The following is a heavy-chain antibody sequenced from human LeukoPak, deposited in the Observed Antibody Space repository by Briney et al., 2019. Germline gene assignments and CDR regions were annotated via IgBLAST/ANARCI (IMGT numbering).Heavy chain of an antibody. D-gene: IGHD1-26*01. CDR3: AREVVGATQYYYYMDV. Sequence: PGGSLRLSCAASGFTFSSYSMNWVRQAPGKGLEWVSYISSGSSTIYYADSVKGRFTISRDNAKNSLYLQMNSLRAEDTAVYYCAREVVGATQYYYYMDVWGKGTTVTVSS. J-gene: IGHJ6*03. CDR2: ISSGSSTI. CDR1: GFTFSSYS. V-gene: IGHV3-48*01.